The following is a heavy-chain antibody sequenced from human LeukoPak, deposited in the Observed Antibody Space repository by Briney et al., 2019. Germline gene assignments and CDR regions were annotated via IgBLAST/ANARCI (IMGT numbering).Heavy chain of an antibody. CDR2: ISSSGSTI. J-gene: IGHJ5*02. V-gene: IGHV3-11*01. CDR1: GFTFSDYY. Sequence: GGSLRPSCAASGFTFSDYYMTWIRQAPGKGLEWVSYISSSGSTIYYADSVKGRFTISRDNAKNSLYLQMNSLGAEDTAVYYCARGYDSSGYNWFDPWGQGTLVTVSS. D-gene: IGHD3-22*01. CDR3: ARGYDSSGYNWFDP.